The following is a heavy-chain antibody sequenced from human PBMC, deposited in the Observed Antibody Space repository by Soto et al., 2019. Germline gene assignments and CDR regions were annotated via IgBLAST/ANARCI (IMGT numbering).Heavy chain of an antibody. Sequence: SETLSLTCTVSGGSISSGDYYWSWIRQPPGKGLEWIGYIYYSGSTYYNPSLKSRVTISVDTSKNQFSLKLSSVTAADTAVYYCARDIRFLNYYGMDVWGQGTTVTVSS. J-gene: IGHJ6*02. CDR1: GGSISSGDYY. D-gene: IGHD3-3*01. CDR2: IYYSGST. CDR3: ARDIRFLNYYGMDV. V-gene: IGHV4-30-4*01.